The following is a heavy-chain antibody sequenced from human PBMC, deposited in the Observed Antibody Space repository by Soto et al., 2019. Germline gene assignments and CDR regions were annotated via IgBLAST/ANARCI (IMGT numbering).Heavy chain of an antibody. CDR2: ISYDGSNK. V-gene: IGHV3-30*18. D-gene: IGHD6-6*01. CDR3: AKGSASARPYYFDS. Sequence: GGSLRLSCAASGFTFSSYGMHWVRQAPGKGLEWVAVISYDGSNKYYADSVKGRFTISRDNSKNTLYFQMNSLRAEDTALYYCAKGSASARPYYFDSWGQGTLVTVSS. CDR1: GFTFSSYG. J-gene: IGHJ4*02.